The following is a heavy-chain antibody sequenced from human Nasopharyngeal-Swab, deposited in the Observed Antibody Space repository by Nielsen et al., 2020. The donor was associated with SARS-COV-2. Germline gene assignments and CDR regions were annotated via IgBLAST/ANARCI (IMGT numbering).Heavy chain of an antibody. CDR1: GGSFIGYY. Sequence: SKTLSLTCAVYGGSFIGYYWSWIGQPPGKGLEWIGEINHSGSTNYNPSLKRRVTISVDTSKNQFSLKLSSVTAADTAVYYCARRGQLWSPDGLGYWGQGTLVTVSS. V-gene: IGHV4-34*01. J-gene: IGHJ4*02. D-gene: IGHD5-18*01. CDR3: ARRGQLWSPDGLGY. CDR2: INHSGST.